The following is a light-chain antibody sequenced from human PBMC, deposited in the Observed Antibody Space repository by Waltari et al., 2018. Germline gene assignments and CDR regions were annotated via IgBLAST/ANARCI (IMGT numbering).Light chain of an antibody. Sequence: QSALTQPPSVSGSPGQSVTIYCTGTSINVGAYNYVSWYQQHPGKAPKPMIYDVSKRPSGVPDRFSGYKSGNTASLTIYGLQGEDEADYYCCSYAGSYTYVFGTGTKVTVL. V-gene: IGLV2-11*01. CDR3: CSYAGSYTYV. J-gene: IGLJ1*01. CDR2: DVS. CDR1: SINVGAYNY.